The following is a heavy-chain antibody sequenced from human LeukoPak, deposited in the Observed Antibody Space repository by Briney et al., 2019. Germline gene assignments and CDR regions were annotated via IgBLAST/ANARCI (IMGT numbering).Heavy chain of an antibody. J-gene: IGHJ5*02. Sequence: GASVKVSCKASGYTFTSYAMHWVRQAPGQRLEWMGRINAGNGNTKYSQKFQGRVTMTEDTSADTAYMELSSLRSEDTAVYYCATGYTGYCSNTSCYGNNWFDPWGQGTLVTVSS. CDR3: ATGYTGYCSNTSCYGNNWFDP. V-gene: IGHV1-3*01. D-gene: IGHD2-2*01. CDR1: GYTFTSYA. CDR2: INAGNGNT.